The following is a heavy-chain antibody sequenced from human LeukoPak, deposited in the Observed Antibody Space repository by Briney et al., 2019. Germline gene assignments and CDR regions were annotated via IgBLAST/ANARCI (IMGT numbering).Heavy chain of an antibody. J-gene: IGHJ4*02. V-gene: IGHV1-2*02. CDR1: GYTFTGYS. CDR2: INPNSGGT. D-gene: IGHD5-12*01. Sequence: ASVKVSCKASGYTFTGYSMHWVRQAPGQGREWMGWINPNSGGTHYAQKFQGRVTMTRDTAISTAYMELSRMRSDDTAVYYCARPADIVATPFDYWGQGTLVTVSS. CDR3: ARPADIVATPFDY.